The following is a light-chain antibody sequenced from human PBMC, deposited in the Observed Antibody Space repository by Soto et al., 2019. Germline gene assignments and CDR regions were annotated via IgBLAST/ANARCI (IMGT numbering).Light chain of an antibody. Sequence: EIVLTQSPGTLSLSPGERVTLSCRASHSVPTNYLAWYQQKPGQSPRLLIYGASTRATGIPERFSGSGSGTDFTLTISRLEPEDFAVYYCQDGGNWLPYIFGQGTKLEIK. CDR3: QDGGNWLPYI. V-gene: IGKV3D-20*02. J-gene: IGKJ2*01. CDR1: HSVPTNY. CDR2: GAS.